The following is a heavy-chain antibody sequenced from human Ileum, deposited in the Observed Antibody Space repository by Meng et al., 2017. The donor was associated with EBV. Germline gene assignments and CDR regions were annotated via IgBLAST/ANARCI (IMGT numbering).Heavy chain of an antibody. CDR1: GFTFNNYA. D-gene: IGHD6-25*01. Sequence: QVQLVESGGGVVQPGGSLRLSGSASGFTFNNYAMHWVRQAPGKGLEWVAVISYDEINIFYADSVKGRFTISRDNSQNTLSLQMNSLRPEDTAVYYCARRSSPFRPAAPLDYWGQGTLVTVSS. J-gene: IGHJ4*02. V-gene: IGHV3-30-3*01. CDR2: ISYDEINI. CDR3: ARRSSPFRPAAPLDY.